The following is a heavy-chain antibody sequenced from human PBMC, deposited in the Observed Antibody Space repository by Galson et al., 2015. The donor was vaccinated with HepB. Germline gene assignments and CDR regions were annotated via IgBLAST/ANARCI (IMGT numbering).Heavy chain of an antibody. CDR2: INSDGSST. V-gene: IGHV3-74*01. Sequence: SLRLSCAASGFTFSSYRMHWVRQAPGKGLVWVSRINSDGSSTSYADSVKGRFTISRDNAKNTLYLQMNSLRAEDTAVYYCARDSEWLEYYFDYWGQGTLVTVSS. J-gene: IGHJ4*02. D-gene: IGHD6-19*01. CDR1: GFTFSSYR. CDR3: ARDSEWLEYYFDY.